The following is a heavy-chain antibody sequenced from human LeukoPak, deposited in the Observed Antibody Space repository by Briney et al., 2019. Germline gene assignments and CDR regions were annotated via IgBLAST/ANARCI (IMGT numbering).Heavy chain of an antibody. CDR3: ARDMGIRGSPLDY. V-gene: IGHV1-2*02. CDR1: GYTFTGYY. Sequence: ASVKVSCKASGYTFTGYYMHWVRQAPGQGLEWMGWINPNNGGTNYAQKFQGRVTMTRDTSISTAYMELSRLRSDDTAVYYCARDMGIRGSPLDYWGQGTLVTVSS. CDR2: INPNNGGT. J-gene: IGHJ4*02. D-gene: IGHD1-26*01.